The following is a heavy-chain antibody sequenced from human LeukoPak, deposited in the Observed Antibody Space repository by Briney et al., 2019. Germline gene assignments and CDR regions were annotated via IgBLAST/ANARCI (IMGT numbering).Heavy chain of an antibody. CDR3: AKGRLWFGESKPDY. Sequence: GGSLRLSCAASGFTFSSYGMHWVRQAPGKGLEWVAFIRYDGSNKYYADSVKGRFTISRDNSKNTLYLQMNSLRAEDTAVYYCAKGRLWFGESKPDYWGQGTLVTVSS. J-gene: IGHJ4*02. V-gene: IGHV3-30*02. D-gene: IGHD3-10*01. CDR1: GFTFSSYG. CDR2: IRYDGSNK.